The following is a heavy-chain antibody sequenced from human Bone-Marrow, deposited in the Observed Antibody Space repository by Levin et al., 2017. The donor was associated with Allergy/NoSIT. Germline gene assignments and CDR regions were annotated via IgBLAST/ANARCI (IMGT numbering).Heavy chain of an antibody. CDR1: GFTFSSYE. CDR3: ARDHPTAMDY. J-gene: IGHJ4*02. Sequence: GGSLRLSCAASGFTFSSYEMNWVRQAPGKGLEWISYISSSGTTKYYADSVKGRFTISSKNSLYLQMNSLRAEDTAVYYCARDHPTAMDYWGQGTLVTVSS. CDR2: ISSSGTTK. V-gene: IGHV3-48*03.